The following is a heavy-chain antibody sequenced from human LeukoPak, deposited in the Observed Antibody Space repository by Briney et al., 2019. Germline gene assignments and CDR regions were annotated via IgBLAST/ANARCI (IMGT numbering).Heavy chain of an antibody. D-gene: IGHD6-19*01. CDR1: GFTFTRYW. CDR3: ARDTSSAWYGLIDY. Sequence: GGSLRLSCAASGFTFTRYWMSWVRQAPGKGLEWVTDINQDGSEKYYVDSVKGRFTTSRDNAKNSVYLQMNSLRAEDTAVYFCARDTSSAWYGLIDYWGQGSLVTVSS. CDR2: INQDGSEK. V-gene: IGHV3-7*01. J-gene: IGHJ4*02.